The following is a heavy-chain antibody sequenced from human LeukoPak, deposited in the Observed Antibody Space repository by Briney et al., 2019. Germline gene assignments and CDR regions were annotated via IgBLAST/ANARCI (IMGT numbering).Heavy chain of an antibody. CDR3: ARDPRLEISGLVIDMLDY. D-gene: IGHD3-3*01. CDR2: ISSSSSYI. V-gene: IGHV3-21*01. Sequence: GGSLRLSCAASGFTFSSHSMSWVRQAPGKGLEWVSYISSSSSYIYYADSVKGRFAISGDNAKNSLYLQMNSLRAEDSGIYYCARDPRLEISGLVIDMLDYWGQGTLVTVSS. J-gene: IGHJ4*02. CDR1: GFTFSSHS.